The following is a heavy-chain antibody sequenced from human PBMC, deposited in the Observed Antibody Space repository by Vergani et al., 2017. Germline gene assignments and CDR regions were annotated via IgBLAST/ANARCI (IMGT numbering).Heavy chain of an antibody. CDR3: ARHPPNGRYYYYYMDV. J-gene: IGHJ6*03. CDR2: IYPGDSDT. CDR1: GYSFTRYW. Sequence: EVQLVQSGAEVKKPGESLKISCKGSGYSFTRYWIGWVRQMPGKGLEWMGIIYPGDSDTRYSPSFQGQVTISADKSISTAYLQWSSLKASDTAMYYCARHPPNGRYYYYYMDVWGKGTTVTVSS. V-gene: IGHV5-51*01. D-gene: IGHD2-8*01.